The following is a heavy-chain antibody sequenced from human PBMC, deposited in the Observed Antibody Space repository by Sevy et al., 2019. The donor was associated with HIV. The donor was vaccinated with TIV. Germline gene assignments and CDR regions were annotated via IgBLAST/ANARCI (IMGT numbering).Heavy chain of an antibody. J-gene: IGHJ5*02. V-gene: IGHV4-38-2*02. D-gene: IGHD1-20*01. CDR1: GYSISSGYY. CDR2: IYHTGST. Sequence: SETLSLTCAVSGYSISSGYYWAWIRQPRGKGLEWIGSIYHTGSTYYNPSLKSRVTISVDTSKNQFSLKLSSVTAADTAVYYCARDEGFAVYGPPQPAHWFDPWGQGTLVTVSS. CDR3: ARDEGFAVYGPPQPAHWFDP.